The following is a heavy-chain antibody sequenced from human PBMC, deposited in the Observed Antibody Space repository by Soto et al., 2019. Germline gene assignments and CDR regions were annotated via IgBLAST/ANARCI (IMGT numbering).Heavy chain of an antibody. CDR1: GFTFRDYS. V-gene: IGHV3-30-3*01. CDR3: ARDYDIWGRLPDY. J-gene: IGHJ4*02. D-gene: IGHD3-9*01. Sequence: QVQLVESGGDMVQPGRSLRLSCVASGFTFRDYSMHWVHQAPGKGLEWLAVISYDGSTQYYADSVKGRFTVSRDNSKNTLYLQMDSLRAEDTAVYFCARDYDIWGRLPDYWGQGTLVTVSS. CDR2: ISYDGSTQ.